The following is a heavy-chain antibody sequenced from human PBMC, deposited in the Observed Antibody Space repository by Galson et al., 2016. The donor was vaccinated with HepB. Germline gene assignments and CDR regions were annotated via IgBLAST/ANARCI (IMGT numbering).Heavy chain of an antibody. Sequence: SVKVSCKASGYTFSSYGITWVRQAPGQGLEWLGWISGSTDDTYSAQNLQCRVTMTTDTSTSTAYMELRSLRSDDTAVYYCARGSASCYDPAHPCPSTPGDAFDIWGQGTMVTVSS. CDR2: ISGSTDDT. D-gene: IGHD2-2*01. V-gene: IGHV1-18*01. CDR3: ARGSASCYDPAHPCPSTPGDAFDI. CDR1: GYTFSSYG. J-gene: IGHJ3*02.